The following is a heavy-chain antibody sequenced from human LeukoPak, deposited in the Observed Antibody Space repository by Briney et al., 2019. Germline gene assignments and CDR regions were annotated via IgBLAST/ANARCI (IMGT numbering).Heavy chain of an antibody. CDR1: GFTFSDSA. V-gene: IGHV3-73*01. CDR3: TRRVGATDY. J-gene: IGHJ4*02. D-gene: IGHD1-26*01. CDR2: IRSKANSYAT. Sequence: PGGALKLSCAASGFTFSDSAMHWVRQASGKGLEWVGRIRSKANSYATAYAASVKGRFTISRDDSKNTAYLQMNSLKTEDTAVYYCTRRVGATDYWGQGTLVTVSS.